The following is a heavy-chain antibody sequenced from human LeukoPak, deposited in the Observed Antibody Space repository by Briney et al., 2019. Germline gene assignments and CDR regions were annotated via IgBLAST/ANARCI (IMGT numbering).Heavy chain of an antibody. CDR2: IKSKTDGGTT. CDR3: TTLSTRITGTVRAH. D-gene: IGHD1-7*01. J-gene: IGHJ4*02. Sequence: GGSLRLSCAASGFTFSNAWMSWVRQAPGKGLEWVGRIKSKTDGGTTDYAAPVKGRFTISRDDSKTTLYLQMNSLKTEDTAVYYCTTLSTRITGTVRAHWGQGTLVTVSS. CDR1: GFTFSNAW. V-gene: IGHV3-15*01.